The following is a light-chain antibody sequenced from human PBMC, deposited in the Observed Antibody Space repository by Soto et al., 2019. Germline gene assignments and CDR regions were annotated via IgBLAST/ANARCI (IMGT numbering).Light chain of an antibody. CDR3: QQYDNSAPLS. CDR1: QSVRSSY. V-gene: IGKV3D-20*01. CDR2: DGS. J-gene: IGKJ4*01. Sequence: EIVLTQSPATLSLSPGDRATLSCGASQSVRSSYVAWYQQKAGLAPRLLIYDGSSRASGIPDRFSGSGSGTEFTLTIGRLEPEDFAVYYCQQYDNSAPLSFGGGTKVEMK.